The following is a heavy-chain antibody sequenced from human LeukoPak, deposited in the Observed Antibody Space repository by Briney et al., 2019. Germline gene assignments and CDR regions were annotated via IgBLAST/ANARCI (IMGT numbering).Heavy chain of an antibody. CDR1: GYTSTGYY. CDR3: ARTPLTTVVTLNFDY. V-gene: IGHV1-2*02. Sequence: ASVKVSCKASGYTSTGYYMHWVRQAPGQGLEWMGWINPNSGGTNYAQKSQGRVTMTRDTSISTAYMELSRLRSDDTAVYYCARTPLTTVVTLNFDYWGQGTLVTVSS. CDR2: INPNSGGT. D-gene: IGHD4-23*01. J-gene: IGHJ4*02.